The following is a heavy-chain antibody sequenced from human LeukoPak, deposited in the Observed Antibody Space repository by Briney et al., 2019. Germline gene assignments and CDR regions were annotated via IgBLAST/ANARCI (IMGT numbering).Heavy chain of an antibody. CDR3: ATNYDFWSGYLWD. J-gene: IGHJ4*02. D-gene: IGHD3-3*01. CDR2: MNPNSGNT. CDR1: GYTFTSYD. Sequence: ASVKVSCKASGYTFTSYDINWVRQATGQGLEWMGWMNPNSGNTGYAQKFQGRVTITRNTSISTAYMELSSLRSEDTAVYYCATNYDFWSGYLWDWGQGTLVTVSS. V-gene: IGHV1-8*03.